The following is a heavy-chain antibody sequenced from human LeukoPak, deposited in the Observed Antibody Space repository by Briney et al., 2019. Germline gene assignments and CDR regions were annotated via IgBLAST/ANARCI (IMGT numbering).Heavy chain of an antibody. J-gene: IGHJ4*02. CDR3: ARQDGSAYYYFDC. CDR1: GYSFASYW. D-gene: IGHD6-19*01. CDR2: IYPGDSDT. Sequence: GESLKISCKGSGYSFASYWIGWVRLMPGQGLEWMGIIYPGDSDTKYSPSFQGRVTISADKSINTAYLQWSSLKASDTAIYYCARQDGSAYYYFDCWGQGTLVTVSS. V-gene: IGHV5-51*01.